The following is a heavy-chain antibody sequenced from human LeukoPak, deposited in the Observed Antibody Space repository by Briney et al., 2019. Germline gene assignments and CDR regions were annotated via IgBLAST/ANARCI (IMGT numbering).Heavy chain of an antibody. Sequence: GGSLRLSCAASGFPFSSYDMHWVRQAPGKGLEWVAVISYDGSNKYYADSVEGRFTISRDNSKNTLYLQMNSLRTEDTAVYYCAKSGTRSSWSPRVKTYFDYWGQGTLVTVSS. V-gene: IGHV3-30*18. CDR3: AKSGTRSSWSPRVKTYFDY. J-gene: IGHJ4*02. CDR2: ISYDGSNK. CDR1: GFPFSSYD. D-gene: IGHD6-13*01.